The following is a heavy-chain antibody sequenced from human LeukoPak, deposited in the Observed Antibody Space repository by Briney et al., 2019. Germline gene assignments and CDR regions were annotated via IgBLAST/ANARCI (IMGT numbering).Heavy chain of an antibody. V-gene: IGHV1-2*06. CDR2: INPNSGGT. Sequence: GASVKVSCKASGYTFTGYYMHWVRQAPGQGLEWMGRINPNSGGTNYAQKFQGRATMTRDTSISTAYMELSRLRSDDTAVYYCARPRHVLRYFDWLSIWGQGTLVTVSS. CDR1: GYTFTGYY. CDR3: ARPRHVLRYFDWLSI. J-gene: IGHJ4*02. D-gene: IGHD3-9*01.